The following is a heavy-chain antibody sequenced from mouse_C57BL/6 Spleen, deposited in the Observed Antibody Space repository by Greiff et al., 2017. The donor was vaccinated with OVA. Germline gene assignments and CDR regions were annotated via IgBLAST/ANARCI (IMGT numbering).Heavy chain of an antibody. CDR2: LYWDDDK. V-gene: IGHV8-12*01. CDR3: ARETTVEGPYFDY. D-gene: IGHD1-1*01. J-gene: IGHJ2*01. Sequence: QVTLKVSGPGILQSSQTLSLTCSFSGFSLSTSGMGVSWIRQPSGKGLEWLAHLYWDDDKRYNPSLKSPLPISKDTSRNQVFLKITSVDTADTATDDCARETTVEGPYFDYWGQGTTLTVSS. CDR1: GFSLSTSGMG.